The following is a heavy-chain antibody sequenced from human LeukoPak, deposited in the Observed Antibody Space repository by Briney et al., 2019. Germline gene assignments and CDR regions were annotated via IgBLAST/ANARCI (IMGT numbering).Heavy chain of an antibody. CDR3: ARDGGLYEMTYFQH. J-gene: IGHJ1*01. CDR2: ISYDGYNR. CDR1: GFTFSSYA. Sequence: GGSLRLSCAASGFTFSSYAMHWVRQAPGKGLEWVAVISYDGYNRYYADSVKGRFTISRDNSKNTLYLQMNSLRPEDTAVYYCARDGGLYEMTYFQHWGQGTLVTVSS. V-gene: IGHV3-30-3*01. D-gene: IGHD5/OR15-5a*01.